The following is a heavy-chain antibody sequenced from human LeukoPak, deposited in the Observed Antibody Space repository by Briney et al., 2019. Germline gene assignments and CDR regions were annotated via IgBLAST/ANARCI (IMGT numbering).Heavy chain of an antibody. J-gene: IGHJ5*02. V-gene: IGHV1-18*04. CDR2: ISAYNGNT. CDR1: GYTFTSYG. Sequence: ASVKVSCKASGYTFTSYGISWVRQAPGQGLEWMGWISAYNGNTNYAQKLQGRVTMTTDTYTSTAYMELRSLRSDDTAVYYCARVGPNYYDILTGPEWFDPWGQGTLVTVSS. CDR3: ARVGPNYYDILTGPEWFDP. D-gene: IGHD3-9*01.